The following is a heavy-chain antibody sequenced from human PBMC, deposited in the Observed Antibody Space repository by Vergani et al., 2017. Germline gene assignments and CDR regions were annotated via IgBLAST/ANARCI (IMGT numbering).Heavy chain of an antibody. J-gene: IGHJ4*02. CDR1: GGSFSSAGYY. CDR3: ARSRSATGTTDYFDY. V-gene: IGHV4-31*03. CDR2: IFYSGST. Sequence: QVQLQESGPGLVKPSQTLSLTCSVSGGSFSSAGYYWSWIRQHPGKGLEWIGYIFYSGSTYYNPSLTSRVTISVDTSKNQFSLNLNSVTAADTAVYFCARSRSATGTTDYFDYWGQGTLVTVSS. D-gene: IGHD4-17*01.